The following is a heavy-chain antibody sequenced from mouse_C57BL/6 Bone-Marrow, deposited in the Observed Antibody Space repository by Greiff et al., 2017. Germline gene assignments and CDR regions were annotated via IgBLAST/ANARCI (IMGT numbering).Heavy chain of an antibody. J-gene: IGHJ3*01. Sequence: VQGVESGPGLVAPSQSLSITCTVSGFSLTSYAISWVRQPPGKGLEWLGVIWTGGGTNYNSALKSRLSISKDNSKSQVFLKMNSLQTDDTARYYCARTYYYGSSYGFAYWGQGTLVTVSA. CDR1: GFSLTSYA. D-gene: IGHD1-1*01. CDR3: ARTYYYGSSYGFAY. V-gene: IGHV2-9-1*01. CDR2: IWTGGGT.